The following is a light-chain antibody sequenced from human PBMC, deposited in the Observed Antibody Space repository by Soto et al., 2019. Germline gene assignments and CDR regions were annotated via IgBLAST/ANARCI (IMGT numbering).Light chain of an antibody. Sequence: EIVLTQSPATLSLSPGERATLSCRASQTIGSYLAWYQQKPGQAPRLLIXTASNRAAGVPARFSGSGSGTDFTLDVSSLEPEDFAVYYCQQSSKWPPSNTFGQGTRLEIK. CDR2: TAS. J-gene: IGKJ5*01. CDR3: QQSSKWPPSNT. CDR1: QTIGSY. V-gene: IGKV3-11*01.